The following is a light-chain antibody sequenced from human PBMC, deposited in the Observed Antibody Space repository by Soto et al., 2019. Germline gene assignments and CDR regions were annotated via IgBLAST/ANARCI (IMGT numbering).Light chain of an antibody. CDR2: EVA. J-gene: IGLJ3*02. CDR3: ASYTITRFWV. Sequence: QSALTQPASVTGSPGQSLTLSCTGTSSDVGSYNHVSWYQQYPGTAPKLILYEVANRPSGVSGRFSGSKSGNTASLTISGLQPEDEANYYCASYTITRFWVFGGGTKLTVL. V-gene: IGLV2-14*01. CDR1: SSDVGSYNH.